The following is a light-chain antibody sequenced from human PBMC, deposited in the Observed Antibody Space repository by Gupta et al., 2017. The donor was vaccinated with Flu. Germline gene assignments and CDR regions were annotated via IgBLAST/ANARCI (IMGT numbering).Light chain of an antibody. CDR2: LGS. Sequence: DIVMTQSPLSLPVTPGEPASISCRSSQSLLHSNGYNYLDWYLQKPGQSPQLLIYLGSNRASGVPDRCSGSGSGTDCTLKISRVEAEDVGLYYCMQALQTQYSFGQGTKLEIK. CDR3: MQALQTQYS. J-gene: IGKJ2*03. V-gene: IGKV2-28*01. CDR1: QSLLHSNGYNY.